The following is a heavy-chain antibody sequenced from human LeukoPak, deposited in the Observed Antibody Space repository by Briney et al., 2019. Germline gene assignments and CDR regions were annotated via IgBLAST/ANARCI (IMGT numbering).Heavy chain of an antibody. CDR2: LSGSGAGT. Sequence: GGSLRLSCAASGFTFSDYALGWVRQAPGRGLEWVATLSGSGAGTYYSGSVQGRFTISSDNSKRTLFLQMNSLRAEDTAFYYCAKAELGVDTFFDYWGQGTQVTVSS. J-gene: IGHJ4*02. V-gene: IGHV3-23*01. D-gene: IGHD3-3*01. CDR3: AKAELGVDTFFDY. CDR1: GFTFSDYA.